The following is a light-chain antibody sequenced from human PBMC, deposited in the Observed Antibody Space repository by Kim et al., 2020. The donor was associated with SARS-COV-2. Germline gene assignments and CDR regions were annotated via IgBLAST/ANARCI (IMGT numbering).Light chain of an antibody. V-gene: IGKV3-11*01. CDR1: QSIGNY. CDR2: DAS. Sequence: LSPGERASLSCRASQSIGNYLAWYQHKPGQAPRLLIHDASDRATGIPARFSGSGSGTDFTLTISSLEPEDFAVYYCQHRSNWPWTFGQGTKVDIK. J-gene: IGKJ1*01. CDR3: QHRSNWPWT.